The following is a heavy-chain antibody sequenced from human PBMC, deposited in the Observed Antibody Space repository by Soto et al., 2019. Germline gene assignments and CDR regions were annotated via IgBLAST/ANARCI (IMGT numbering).Heavy chain of an antibody. Sequence: PGESLKISCKGSGYSFTSYWIGWVRQMPGKGLEWMGIIYPGDSDTRYSPSFQGQVTISADKSISTAYLQWSSLKASDTAMYYCARHKGIQLWLRYYYYYMDVWGKGTTVTVSS. V-gene: IGHV5-51*01. CDR2: IYPGDSDT. CDR3: ARHKGIQLWLRYYYYYMDV. J-gene: IGHJ6*03. D-gene: IGHD5-18*01. CDR1: GYSFTSYW.